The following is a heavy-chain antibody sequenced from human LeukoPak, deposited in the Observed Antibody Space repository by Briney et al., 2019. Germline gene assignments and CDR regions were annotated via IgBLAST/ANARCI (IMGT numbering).Heavy chain of an antibody. D-gene: IGHD5-12*01. CDR3: ARSYGWLPGGM. CDR2: ISSTSSYT. J-gene: IGHJ4*02. V-gene: IGHV3-11*03. Sequence: PGGSLRLSCAASGLTFSDYYMSWIRQAPGKGLEWVSYISSTSSYTNYADSVKGRFTISRDNAKNSLHLQMNSLRAEDTAVYYCARSYGWLPGGMWGQGTLVTVSS. CDR1: GLTFSDYY.